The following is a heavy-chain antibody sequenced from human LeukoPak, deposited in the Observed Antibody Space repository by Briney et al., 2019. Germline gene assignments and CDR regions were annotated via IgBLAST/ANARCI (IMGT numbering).Heavy chain of an antibody. Sequence: PGGSLRLSCEGSGFTFSNHGMIWVRQAPGKGLDWLSYISPTGYTFHYAVSVKGRFTISRDNAKSSLFLQMDGLKAEDSAVYFCARVRSPTVASMYFDYWGQGARVSVSS. CDR1: GFTFSNHG. CDR3: ARVRSPTVASMYFDY. CDR2: ISPTGYTF. V-gene: IGHV3-48*04. D-gene: IGHD4-11*01. J-gene: IGHJ4*02.